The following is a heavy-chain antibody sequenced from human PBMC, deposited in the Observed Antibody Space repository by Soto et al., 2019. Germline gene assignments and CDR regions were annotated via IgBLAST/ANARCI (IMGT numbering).Heavy chain of an antibody. CDR2: ISSSSSYI. CDR3: AREKWELLSWFDP. V-gene: IGHV3-21*01. Sequence: EVQLVESGGGLVKPGGSLRLSCAASGFTFSSYSMNWVRQAPGKGLEWVSSISSSSSYIYYADSVKGRFTISRDNAKNSLYLQMNSLRAEDTAVYYCAREKWELLSWFDPWGQGTLVTVSS. D-gene: IGHD1-26*01. CDR1: GFTFSSYS. J-gene: IGHJ5*02.